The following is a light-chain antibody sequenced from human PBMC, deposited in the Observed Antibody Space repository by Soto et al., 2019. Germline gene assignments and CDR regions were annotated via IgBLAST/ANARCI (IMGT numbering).Light chain of an antibody. CDR3: ETWDSNTRV. J-gene: IGLJ2*01. CDR2: LEGSGSY. Sequence: QAVLTQSSSASASLGSSVKLTCTLSSGHSSYIIAWHQQQPGKAPRYLMKLEGSGSYNKGSGVPDRFSGSSSGADRYLTISNIQSDDEADYYCETWDSNTRVFGGGTKVTGL. CDR1: SGHSSYI. V-gene: IGLV4-60*03.